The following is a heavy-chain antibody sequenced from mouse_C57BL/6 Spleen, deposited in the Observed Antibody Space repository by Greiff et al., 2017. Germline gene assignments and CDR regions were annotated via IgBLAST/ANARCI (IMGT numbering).Heavy chain of an antibody. J-gene: IGHJ3*01. Sequence: VQLQPPGAELVRPGTSVKLSCKASGYTFTSYWMPWVKQRPGQGLEWIGVIDPSDSYTNYNQKFKGKATLTVDTSSSTAYMQLSSLTSEDSAVYYCARPPDGYYFAYWGQGTLVTVSA. CDR2: IDPSDSYT. D-gene: IGHD2-3*01. V-gene: IGHV1-59*01. CDR3: ARPPDGYYFAY. CDR1: GYTFTSYW.